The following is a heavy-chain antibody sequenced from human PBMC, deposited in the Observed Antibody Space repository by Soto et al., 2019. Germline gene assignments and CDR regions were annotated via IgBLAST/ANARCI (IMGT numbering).Heavy chain of an antibody. D-gene: IGHD2-2*01. J-gene: IGHJ3*02. CDR1: GYTFTSYG. Sequence: ASVKVSCKASGYTFTSYGISWVRQAPGQGLEWMGWISAYNGNTNYAQKLQGRVTMTTDTSTSTAYMELRSLRSNDTAVYYCARYCSSTSCYADAFDIWGQGTVVTVSS. CDR2: ISAYNGNT. V-gene: IGHV1-18*01. CDR3: ARYCSSTSCYADAFDI.